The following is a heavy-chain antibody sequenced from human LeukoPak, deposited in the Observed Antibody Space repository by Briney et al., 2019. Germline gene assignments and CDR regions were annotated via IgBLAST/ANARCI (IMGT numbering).Heavy chain of an antibody. Sequence: GGSLRLSCAASGFTFSTYAMHWVRQAPGKGLEWLAVIWYDGSDQSYADSVKGRFTISRDNAKNTVYLQMNSLRVEETGVYYCAREAMYSSAWQALGGVWGQGTRVTVSS. D-gene: IGHD6-19*01. CDR3: AREAMYSSAWQALGGV. J-gene: IGHJ4*02. V-gene: IGHV3-33*01. CDR2: IWYDGSDQ. CDR1: GFTFSTYA.